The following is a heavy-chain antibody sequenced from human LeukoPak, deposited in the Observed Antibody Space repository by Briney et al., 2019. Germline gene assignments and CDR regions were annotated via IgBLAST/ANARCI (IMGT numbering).Heavy chain of an antibody. J-gene: IGHJ6*02. V-gene: IGHV3-9*01. Sequence: GGSLRLSCAASGFTFGDHAMHWVRQAPGKGLGWVSGINWKSNRIAYADSVKGRFIVSRDNVKNSLYLQLNSLRPEDTALYYCAKDIDYGGDCYSATSHFYGLDVWGRGTTVTVTS. CDR3: AKDIDYGGDCYSATSHFYGLDV. CDR2: INWKSNRI. D-gene: IGHD2-21*02. CDR1: GFTFGDHA.